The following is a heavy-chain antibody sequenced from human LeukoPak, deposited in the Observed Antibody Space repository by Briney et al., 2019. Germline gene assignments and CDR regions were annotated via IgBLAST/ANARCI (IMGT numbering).Heavy chain of an antibody. J-gene: IGHJ4*02. D-gene: IGHD5-24*01. CDR1: GYTFSSYY. Sequence: ASVKVSCKASGYTFSSYYMHWGRQAPGQGLEWMGRINPHSGGTNHAQKFQGRVTMTRDTSINTAYLDLKSLRSDDTAVYYCARGGRGDAYSDYWGQGTLVIVSS. V-gene: IGHV1-2*06. CDR3: ARGGRGDAYSDY. CDR2: INPHSGGT.